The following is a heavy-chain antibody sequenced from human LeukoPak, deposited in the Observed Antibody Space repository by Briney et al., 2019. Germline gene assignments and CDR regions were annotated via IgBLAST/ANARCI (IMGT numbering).Heavy chain of an antibody. V-gene: IGHV4-59*12. J-gene: IGHJ4*02. Sequence: SETLSLTCTVSGGSISSYYWSWIRQPPGKGLEWIGYIYYSGSTNYNPSLKSRVTISVDRSKNQFSLNLNSVTAADTAVYYCARDLSYSSGWDWGQGTLVIVSS. CDR3: ARDLSYSSGWD. CDR2: IYYSGST. D-gene: IGHD6-19*01. CDR1: GGSISSYY.